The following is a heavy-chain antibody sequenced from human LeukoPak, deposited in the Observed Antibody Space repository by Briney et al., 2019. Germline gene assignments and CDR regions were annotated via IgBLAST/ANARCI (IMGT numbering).Heavy chain of an antibody. CDR1: GGSISSYY. CDR3: ARDRGMGATYWFDP. V-gene: IGHV4-59*01. J-gene: IGHJ5*02. Sequence: SETLSLTCTVSGGSISSYYWSWIRQPPGKGLEWIGYIYYSGSTNYNPSLKSRVTISVDTSKNQFSLKLSSVTAADTAVYYCARDRGMGATYWFDPWGQGTLVTVSS. CDR2: IYYSGST. D-gene: IGHD1-26*01.